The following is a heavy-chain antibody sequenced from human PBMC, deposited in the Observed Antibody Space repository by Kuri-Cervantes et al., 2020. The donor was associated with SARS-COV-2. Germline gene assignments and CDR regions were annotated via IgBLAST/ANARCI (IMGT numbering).Heavy chain of an antibody. CDR2: INHSGNT. V-gene: IGHV4-34*01. J-gene: IGHJ4*02. CDR3: ARHFGSGSYSYGVDY. Sequence: SETLSLTCAVYGGSFSDYYWSWVRQPPGKGLEWIGEINHSGNTNYDPSLKSRVTISIGTSKNQFSLKLSSVTAADTAVYYCARHFGSGSYSYGVDYWGQGTLVTVSS. CDR1: GGSFSDYY. D-gene: IGHD3-10*01.